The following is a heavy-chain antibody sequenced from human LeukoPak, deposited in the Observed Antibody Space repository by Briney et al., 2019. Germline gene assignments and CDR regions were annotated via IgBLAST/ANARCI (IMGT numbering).Heavy chain of an antibody. D-gene: IGHD3-3*01. J-gene: IGHJ4*02. V-gene: IGHV3-23*01. Sequence: GGSLRLSCTASGFTFGDYALSWVRQAPGKGLEWVSAISGSGGSTYYADSLKGRFTISRDNSKNTLYLQMNSLRAEDTAVYYCAPFPMEFDYWGQGTLVTVSS. CDR1: GFTFGDYA. CDR2: ISGSGGST. CDR3: APFPMEFDY.